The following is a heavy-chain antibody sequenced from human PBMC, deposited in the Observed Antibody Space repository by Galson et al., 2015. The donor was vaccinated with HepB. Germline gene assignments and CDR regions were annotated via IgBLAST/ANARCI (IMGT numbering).Heavy chain of an antibody. V-gene: IGHV4-34*01. J-gene: IGHJ4*02. D-gene: IGHD3-10*02. Sequence: TLSLTCAVYGGSFSGYYWSWIRQPPGKGLEWIGEINHSGSTNYNPSLKSRVTISVDTSKNQFSLKLSSVTAADTAVYYCARGQLGSGSYRDWGQGTLVTVSS. CDR3: ARGQLGSGSYRD. CDR2: INHSGST. CDR1: GGSFSGYY.